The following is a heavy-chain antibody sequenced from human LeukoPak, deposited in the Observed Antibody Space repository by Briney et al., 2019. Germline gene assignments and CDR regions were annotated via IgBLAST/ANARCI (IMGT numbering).Heavy chain of an antibody. J-gene: IGHJ5*02. V-gene: IGHV4-30-4*01. CDR2: IYYSGST. Sequence: PSETLSLTCTVSGGSISSGDYYWSWLRQPPGKGLEWIGYIYYSGSTYYNPSLKSRVTISVDTSKNQFSLKLSPVTAADTAVYYCARDWAPKYYYGSGSSNWFDPWGQGTLVTVSS. CDR1: GGSISSGDYY. D-gene: IGHD3-10*01. CDR3: ARDWAPKYYYGSGSSNWFDP.